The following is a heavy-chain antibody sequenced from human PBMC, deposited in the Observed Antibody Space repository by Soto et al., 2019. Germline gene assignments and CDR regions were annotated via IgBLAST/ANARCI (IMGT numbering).Heavy chain of an antibody. CDR2: IKRKIDGEAT. D-gene: IGHD2-15*01. CDR1: GFSFSNAW. CDR3: TTGSVEGV. V-gene: IGHV3-15*07. Sequence: EVQLVESGGGLVQPGGSLRLSCAASGFSFSNAWMNWVRQAPGKGLEWVGRIKRKIDGEATDYAGPVKGRFTVFRDDSKSALYLQVNSLKGDDTAVYYCTTGSVEGVWGQGTTVTVS. J-gene: IGHJ6*02.